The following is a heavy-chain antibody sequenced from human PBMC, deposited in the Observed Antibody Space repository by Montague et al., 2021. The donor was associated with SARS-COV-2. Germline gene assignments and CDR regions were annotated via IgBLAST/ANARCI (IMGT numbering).Heavy chain of an antibody. V-gene: IGHV4-4*02. CDR2: IYHSGST. CDR3: ARTGYSSGWHSFDY. J-gene: IGHJ4*02. Sequence: SETLSLTCVVSGGSISSINWRSWVRQPPGKGLEWIGEIYHSGSTNYNPSLKSRVIISVDKSKNQFSLKLSSVTAAATAVYYCARTGYSSGWHSFDYWGQGTLVTVSS. D-gene: IGHD6-19*01. CDR1: GGSISSINW.